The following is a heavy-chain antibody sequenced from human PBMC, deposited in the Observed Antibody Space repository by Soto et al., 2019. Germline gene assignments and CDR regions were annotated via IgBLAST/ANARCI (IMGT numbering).Heavy chain of an antibody. CDR2: TIPICGTA. J-gene: IGHJ6*02. CDR1: GGTFSSYA. D-gene: IGHD3-9*01. V-gene: IGHV1-69*01. Sequence: QVQLVQSGAEVKKPGSSVKVSCKASGGTFSSYAISWVRQAPGHGLEWMGGTIPICGTANYAQKFQGRVTLTADESTSTAYMELSSLRSEDTAVYYCASDTGGELLRYFDWLNCLDVWGQGTTVTLSS. CDR3: ASDTGGELLRYFDWLNCLDV.